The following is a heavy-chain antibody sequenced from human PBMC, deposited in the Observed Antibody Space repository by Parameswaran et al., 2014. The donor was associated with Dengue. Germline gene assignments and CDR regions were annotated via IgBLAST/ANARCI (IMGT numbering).Heavy chain of an antibody. CDR2: TNPGDSDT. Sequence: VRQMPGKGLEWMGITNPGDSDTRYNPSFHGHVTISADKSITTAYLQWNSLKASDSGMYFCARHSDAAVADIDYWGQGTLGHRLL. J-gene: IGHJ4*02. D-gene: IGHD6-19*01. CDR3: ARHSDAAVADIDY. V-gene: IGHV5-51*01.